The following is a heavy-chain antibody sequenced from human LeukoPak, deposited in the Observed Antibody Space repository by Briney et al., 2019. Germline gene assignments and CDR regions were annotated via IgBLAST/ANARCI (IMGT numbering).Heavy chain of an antibody. D-gene: IGHD3-10*01. Sequence: SETLSLTCAVSGYSISSGYYWGWIRQPPGKGVEWIGSIYQSGSSYYNPSLKSRVTISVDTSKNQFSLKLSSVTSAGSAVYYGVRQYFLYVSGIGWFDPWGQGTLVTVSS. J-gene: IGHJ5*02. CDR1: GYSISSGYY. CDR3: VRQYFLYVSGIGWFDP. V-gene: IGHV4-38-2*01. CDR2: IYQSGSS.